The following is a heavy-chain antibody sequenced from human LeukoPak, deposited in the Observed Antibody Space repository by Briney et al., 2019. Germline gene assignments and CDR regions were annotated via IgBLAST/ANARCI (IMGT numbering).Heavy chain of an antibody. J-gene: IGHJ4*02. D-gene: IGHD3-22*01. CDR2: INHSGST. CDR1: GGSFSGYY. CDR3: ARGKRTRYYYDSSGYPDY. V-gene: IGHV4-34*01. Sequence: PSETLPLTCAVYGGSFSGYYWSWIRQPPGKGLEWIGEINHSGSTNYNPSLKSRVTISVDTSKNQFSLKLSSVTAADTAVYYCARGKRTRYYYDSSGYPDYWGQGTLVTVSS.